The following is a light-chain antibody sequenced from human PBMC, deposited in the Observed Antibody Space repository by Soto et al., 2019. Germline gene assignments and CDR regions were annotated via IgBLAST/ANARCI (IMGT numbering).Light chain of an antibody. V-gene: IGKV1-17*01. CDR2: AAS. Sequence: DIQMTQSPSSLSASVGDRVTIICRASQGIGNYVGWYQQKPGKAPKRLIYAASNLESGVPPRFSGSGSGTECTLTISTLQPEDFAVYYCLQQNSFPQSFGGGTTVEIK. CDR3: LQQNSFPQS. J-gene: IGKJ4*01. CDR1: QGIGNY.